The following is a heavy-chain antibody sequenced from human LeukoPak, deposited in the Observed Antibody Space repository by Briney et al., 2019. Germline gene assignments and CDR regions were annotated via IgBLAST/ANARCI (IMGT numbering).Heavy chain of an antibody. CDR3: ARTRGTGQPPFGY. V-gene: IGHV1-69*04. D-gene: IGHD1-26*01. J-gene: IGHJ4*02. CDR1: GGTFSSYA. CDR2: IIPILGIA. Sequence: SVTVSCKASGGTFSSYAISWVRQAPGQGLEWMGRIIPILGIANYAQKFQGRVTITADKSTSTAYMELSSLRSEDTAVYYCARTRGTGQPPFGYWGQGTLVTVSS.